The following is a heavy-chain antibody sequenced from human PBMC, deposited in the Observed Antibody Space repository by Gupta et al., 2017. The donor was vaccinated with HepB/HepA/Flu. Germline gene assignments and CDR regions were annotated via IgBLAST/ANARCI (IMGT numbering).Heavy chain of an antibody. J-gene: IGHJ4*02. CDR3: ARGRRDSSGWYGFDY. V-gene: IGHV3-33*01. D-gene: IGHD3-22*01. CDR2: IWYDGTKK. CDR1: GSSSSSFG. Sequence: AHLVESVAGGVPPGTSLRLSCAASGSSSSSFGMHWVRQAPGKGLEWVAVIWYDGTKKYYADSVKGRFTISRDNSKNTLYLQMNSLRAEDTAVYDCARGRRDSSGWYGFDYWGQGTLVTVSS.